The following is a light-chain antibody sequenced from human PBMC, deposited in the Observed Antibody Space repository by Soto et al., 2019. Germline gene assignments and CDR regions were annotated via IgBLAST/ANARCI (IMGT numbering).Light chain of an antibody. V-gene: IGKV2-30*02. CDR3: MQGTHWPWT. CDR1: QSLIHSDGNTY. CDR2: EVS. J-gene: IGKJ1*01. Sequence: DVVMTQSPLSLPVTLGQPASISCRSSQSLIHSDGNTYLSWFQQRPGQSPRRLIYEVSDRDSGGPDRFTGSGSGTDFKRKISRVEAEDVGVYYCMQGTHWPWTVGQGTEVEIK.